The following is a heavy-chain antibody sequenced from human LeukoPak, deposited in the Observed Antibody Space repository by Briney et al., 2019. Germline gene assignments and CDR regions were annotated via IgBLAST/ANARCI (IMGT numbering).Heavy chain of an antibody. CDR2: IIPIFGTA. D-gene: IGHD3-16*01. CDR1: GGTFSSYA. CDR3: ARAVPYYDYVWGSHTYFDY. Sequence: SVKVSCKASGGTFSSYAISWVRQAPGQGLEWMGGIIPIFGTANYAQKFQGRVTITADKSTSTAYMELSSLRSEGTAVYYCARAVPYYDYVWGSHTYFDYWGQGTLVTVSS. V-gene: IGHV1-69*06. J-gene: IGHJ4*02.